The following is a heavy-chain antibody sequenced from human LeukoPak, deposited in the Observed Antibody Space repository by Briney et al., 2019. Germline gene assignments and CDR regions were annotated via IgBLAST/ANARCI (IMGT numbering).Heavy chain of an antibody. D-gene: IGHD2-15*01. CDR2: IYYSGST. V-gene: IGHV4-59*08. Sequence: PSETLSLTCTVSGGSISSYYWSWIRQPPGKGLEWIGYIYYSGSTNYNPSLKSRVTISVDTSKNQFSLKLSSVTAADTAVYYCASPPYCSGGSCSDCWGQGTLVTVSS. CDR3: ASPPYCSGGSCSDC. J-gene: IGHJ4*02. CDR1: GGSISSYY.